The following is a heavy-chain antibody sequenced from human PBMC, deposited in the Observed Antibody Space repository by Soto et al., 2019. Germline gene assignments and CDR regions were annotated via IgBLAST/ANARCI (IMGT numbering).Heavy chain of an antibody. J-gene: IGHJ3*02. Sequence: PSETLSLTCAVYGGSVGGYYWSWIRQPPGKGLEWIGYIYYSGSTNYNPSLKGRVTISVDTSKNQFSLKLSSVTAADTAVYYCARALILTGYYIHDAFDIWGQGTMVTVS. CDR2: IYYSGST. V-gene: IGHV4-59*02. CDR3: ARALILTGYYIHDAFDI. D-gene: IGHD3-9*01. CDR1: GGSVGGYY.